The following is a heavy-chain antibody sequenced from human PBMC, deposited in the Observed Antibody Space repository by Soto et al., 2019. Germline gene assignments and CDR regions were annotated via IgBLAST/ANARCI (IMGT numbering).Heavy chain of an antibody. V-gene: IGHV1-18*01. CDR1: GYTFTSYG. D-gene: IGHD3-10*01. J-gene: IGHJ4*02. CDR2: ISAYNGNT. Sequence: QVQLVQSGAEVKKPGASVKVSCKASGYTFTSYGISWVRQAPGQGLEWMGWISAYNGNTNYAQKLQGRVTMXXDXSXXTAYMELRSLRSDDTAVYYCARDHGGGSGSYYIDYWGQGTLVTVSS. CDR3: ARDHGGGSGSYYIDY.